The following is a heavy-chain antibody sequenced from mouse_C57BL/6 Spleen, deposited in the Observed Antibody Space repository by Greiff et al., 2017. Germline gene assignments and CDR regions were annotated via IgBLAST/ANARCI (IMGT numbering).Heavy chain of an antibody. CDR3: AREDPRRGWCAY. V-gene: IGHV3-6*01. CDR1: GYSITSGYY. CDR2: ISYDGSN. J-gene: IGHJ3*01. Sequence: EVKLEESGPGLVKPSQSLSLTCSVTGYSITSGYYWNWIRQFPGNKLEWMGYISYDGSNNYNPSLKNRISITRDTSKNQFFLKLNSVTTEDTATYYCAREDPRRGWCAYWGQGTLVTVSA.